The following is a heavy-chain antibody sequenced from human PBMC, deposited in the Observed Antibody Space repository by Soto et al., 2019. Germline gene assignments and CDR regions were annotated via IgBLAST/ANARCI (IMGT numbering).Heavy chain of an antibody. Sequence: QVQLVQSGAEVKKPGASVKVSCKASGYTFTSYGISWVRQAPGQGLEWMGWISAYNGNTNYAQKLQGRVTMTTDTSTSTAYMELRRLRSDDTAVYYCARRGVVVPAAMLTGMDVWGQGTTVTVSS. CDR3: ARRGVVVPAAMLTGMDV. V-gene: IGHV1-18*01. CDR2: ISAYNGNT. J-gene: IGHJ6*02. D-gene: IGHD2-2*01. CDR1: GYTFTSYG.